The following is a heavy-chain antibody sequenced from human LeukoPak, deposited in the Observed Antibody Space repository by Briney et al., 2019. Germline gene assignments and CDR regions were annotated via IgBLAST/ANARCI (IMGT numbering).Heavy chain of an antibody. J-gene: IGHJ4*02. Sequence: GGSLRLSCAASGFTFRSYAMNWVRQAPGKGLEWVSVISGSGTNTYYADSVKGRFTISRDNAKNSLYLQMNSLRAEDTAVYYCARVIIAAAGSDYWGQGTLVTVSS. D-gene: IGHD6-13*01. CDR3: ARVIIAAAGSDY. CDR1: GFTFRSYA. V-gene: IGHV3-21*01. CDR2: ISGSGTNT.